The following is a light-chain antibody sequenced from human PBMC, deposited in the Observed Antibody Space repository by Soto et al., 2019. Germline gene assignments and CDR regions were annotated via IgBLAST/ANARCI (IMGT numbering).Light chain of an antibody. CDR3: SSYAGSSSPVA. V-gene: IGLV2-8*01. Sequence: QSVLTQPPSASGSPGQSVTISCTGASSDVGGYNFVSWYQHHLGKAPRLMIYDVTQRPSGVPDRFSGSNSGNTASLTVSGLQVDDEAYYYCSSYAGSSSPVAFGGGTKVTVL. CDR2: DVT. CDR1: SSDVGGYNF. J-gene: IGLJ2*01.